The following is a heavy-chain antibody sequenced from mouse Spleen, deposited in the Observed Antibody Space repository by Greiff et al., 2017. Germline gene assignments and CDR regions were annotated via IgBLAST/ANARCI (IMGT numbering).Heavy chain of an antibody. V-gene: IGHV5-9-1*01. D-gene: IGHD1-1*01. CDR2: ISSGGSYT. CDR3: ARRVYYYGSSYPYWYFDV. Sequence: DVMLVESGGGLVKPGGSLKLSCAASGFTFSSYAMSWVRQTPEKRLEWVATISSGGSYTYYPDSVKGRFTISRDNAKNTLYLQMSSLRSEDTAMYYCARRVYYYGSSYPYWYFDVWGAGTTVTVSS. J-gene: IGHJ1*01. CDR1: GFTFSSYA.